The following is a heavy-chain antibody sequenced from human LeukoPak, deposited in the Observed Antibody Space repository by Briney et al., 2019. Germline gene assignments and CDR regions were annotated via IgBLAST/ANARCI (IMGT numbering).Heavy chain of an antibody. D-gene: IGHD1-26*01. CDR3: ARRGSPSPYYCYGMDV. CDR2: INTNTGNP. Sequence: ASVKVSCKASGYTFTSYAMNWVRQAPGQGLEWMGWINTNTGNPTYAQGFTGRFVFSLDTSVSTAYLQISSLKAEDTAVYYCARRGSPSPYYCYGMDVWGQGTTVTVSS. J-gene: IGHJ6*02. CDR1: GYTFTSYA. V-gene: IGHV7-4-1*02.